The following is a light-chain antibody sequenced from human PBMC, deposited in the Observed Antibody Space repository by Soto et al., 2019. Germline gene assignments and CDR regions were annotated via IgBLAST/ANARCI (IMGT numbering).Light chain of an antibody. CDR2: EVT. J-gene: IGLJ2*01. V-gene: IGLV2-8*01. CDR3: SSYAGSDNFEV. CDR1: RSDVGDYNY. Sequence: QSALTQPPSASGSPGQSVTISCTGTRSDVGDYNYVSWYQQHPGKAPKPLIYEVTKRPSGVPDRFSGSKSANTASLTVSGLQAEDEADYYCSSYAGSDNFEVFGGGTKLTVL.